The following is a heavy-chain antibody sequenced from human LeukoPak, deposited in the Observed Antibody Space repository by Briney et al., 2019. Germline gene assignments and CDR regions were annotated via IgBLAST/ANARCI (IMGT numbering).Heavy chain of an antibody. CDR2: IYSGGST. CDR1: EFSVGSNY. CDR3: ARGRTKGIDY. Sequence: PGGSLRLSCAASEFSVGSNYMTWIRQAPGKGLEWVSLIYSGGSTYYADSVKGRFTISRDNSKNTLYLQMNSLRAEDTALYYCARGRTKGIDYWGQGNLVTVSS. J-gene: IGHJ4*02. D-gene: IGHD2-8*01. V-gene: IGHV3-66*01.